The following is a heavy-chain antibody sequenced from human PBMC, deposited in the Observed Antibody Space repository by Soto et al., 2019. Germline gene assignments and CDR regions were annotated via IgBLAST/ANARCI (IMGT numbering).Heavy chain of an antibody. CDR1: GGSISSGGYY. Sequence: SETLSLTCTVSGGSISSGGYYWSWIRQHPGKGLEWIGYIYYSGSTYYNPSLKSRVTISVDTSKNQFSLKLSSVTAADTAVYYCAREPSGSYPIWGQGTMVTVSS. D-gene: IGHD1-26*01. CDR2: IYYSGST. J-gene: IGHJ3*02. V-gene: IGHV4-31*02. CDR3: AREPSGSYPI.